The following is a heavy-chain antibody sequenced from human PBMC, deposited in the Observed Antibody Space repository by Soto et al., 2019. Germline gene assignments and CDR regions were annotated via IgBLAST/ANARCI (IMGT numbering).Heavy chain of an antibody. CDR3: ARGKEYSGYDGYYGMDV. CDR1: GGSFSGYY. CDR2: INHSGST. V-gene: IGHV4-34*01. D-gene: IGHD5-12*01. J-gene: IGHJ6*02. Sequence: QVQLQQWGAGLLKPSETLSLTCAVYGGSFSGYYWSWIRQPPGKGLEWIGEINHSGSTNYNPSLKSRVTISVDTSKNQFSLKLSSVTAADTAVYYCARGKEYSGYDGYYGMDVWGQGTTVTVSS.